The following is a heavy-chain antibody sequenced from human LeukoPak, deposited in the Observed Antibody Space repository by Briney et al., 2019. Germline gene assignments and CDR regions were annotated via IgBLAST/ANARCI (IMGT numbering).Heavy chain of an antibody. CDR3: ARGGYYDSSGYFPFDI. CDR2: ISYDGSNK. CDR1: GFTFSSYW. Sequence: GGSLRLSCAASGFTFSSYWMSWVRQAPGKGLKWVAVISYDGSNKYYADSVKGRFTISRDNSKNTLYLQMNSLRAEDTAVYYCARGGYYDSSGYFPFDIWGQGTMVTVSS. D-gene: IGHD3-22*01. V-gene: IGHV3-30-3*01. J-gene: IGHJ3*02.